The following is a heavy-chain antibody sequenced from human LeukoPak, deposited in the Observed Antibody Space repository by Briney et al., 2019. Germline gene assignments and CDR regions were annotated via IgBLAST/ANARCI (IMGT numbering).Heavy chain of an antibody. Sequence: GGSLRLSCAASGLTFSTYGMHWVRQAPGKGLEGLAFIRLDGTNKDYADSVKGRFTISRDNSKNTLYLQMNSLKAEDTAIYYCAKPSSSGYTSVWYLDYWGQGTLVTVSS. CDR3: AKPSSSGYTSVWYLDY. D-gene: IGHD6-19*01. CDR2: IRLDGTNK. CDR1: GLTFSTYG. V-gene: IGHV3-30*02. J-gene: IGHJ4*02.